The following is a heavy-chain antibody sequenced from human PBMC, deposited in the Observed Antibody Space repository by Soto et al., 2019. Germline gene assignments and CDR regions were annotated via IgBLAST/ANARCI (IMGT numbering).Heavy chain of an antibody. Sequence: QVQLVQSGAELKKPGSSVKVSCQASGGTFSNYAISWVRQAPGQGLEWMGKIIPIFGTTNYAQNFRGRVTITEDEYTTTAYMELSSLRSDDTALYYCARELPPAPGSFREDALDIWGQGTMFTVSS. CDR2: IIPIFGTT. CDR3: ARELPPAPGSFREDALDI. CDR1: GGTFSNYA. D-gene: IGHD6-13*01. V-gene: IGHV1-69*15. J-gene: IGHJ3*02.